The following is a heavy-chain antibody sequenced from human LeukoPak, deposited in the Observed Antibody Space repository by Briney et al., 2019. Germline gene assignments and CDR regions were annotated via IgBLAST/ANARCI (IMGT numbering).Heavy chain of an antibody. CDR1: STFGNYA. Sequence: GGSLRLSCGSTFGNYAMTWVRQAPGTGLEWVSSISGSGGTTYYADSVKGRFTISRDNSKNTLYLQMNSLRAEDTAVYHCAKGGCSGVICYSVRGLDPWGQGTLVTVSS. V-gene: IGHV3-23*01. CDR2: ISGSGGTT. J-gene: IGHJ5*02. CDR3: AKGGCSGVICYSVRGLDP. D-gene: IGHD2-15*01.